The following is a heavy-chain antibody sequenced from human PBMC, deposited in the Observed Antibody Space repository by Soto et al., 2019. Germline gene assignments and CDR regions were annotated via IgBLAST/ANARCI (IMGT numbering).Heavy chain of an antibody. CDR3: VRDLFFTGSGNALDYYYYGMDV. CDR1: GFTFSNSL. Sequence: GGSLRLSCAAYGFTFSNSLMSWVRQAPGKGLEWVGRIKSKTDGGTTDYAAPVKGRFTISRDDSKNTLYLQMNSLKTEDTAVYYCVRDLFFTGSGNALDYYYYGMDVWGQGTTVTVSS. V-gene: IGHV3-15*01. J-gene: IGHJ6*02. CDR2: IKSKTDGGTT. D-gene: IGHD3-10*01.